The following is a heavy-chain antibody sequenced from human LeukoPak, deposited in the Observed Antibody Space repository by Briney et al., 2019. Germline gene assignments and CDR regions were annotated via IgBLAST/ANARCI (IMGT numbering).Heavy chain of an antibody. Sequence: GGSLRLSCAASGFTFDDYAMHWVRQAPGKGLEWVSGICWNSGSIGYGDSVKGRFTIYRDNAKNSLYLLMNSLRAEDTALYYCAKDSTVREYQLLSGYDYWGQGTLVTVSS. D-gene: IGHD2-2*01. CDR2: ICWNSGSI. CDR3: AKDSTVREYQLLSGYDY. J-gene: IGHJ4*02. CDR1: GFTFDDYA. V-gene: IGHV3-9*01.